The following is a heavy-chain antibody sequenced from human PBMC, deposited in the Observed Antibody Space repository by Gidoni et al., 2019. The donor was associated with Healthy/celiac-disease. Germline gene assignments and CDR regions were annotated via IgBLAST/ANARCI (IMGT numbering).Heavy chain of an antibody. D-gene: IGHD3-22*01. CDR1: GGSISSYY. J-gene: IGHJ4*02. V-gene: IGHV4-59*01. CDR2: IYYRGST. CDR3: ARALLATYYYDSSGYYYFDY. Sequence: QVQLQESGPGLVKPSETLSLTCTVSGGSISSYYWSWIRQPPGKGLEWIGYIYYRGSTNYNPSLKSRVTISVDTSKNQFSLKLSSVTAADTAVYYCARALLATYYYDSSGYYYFDYWGQGTLVTVSS.